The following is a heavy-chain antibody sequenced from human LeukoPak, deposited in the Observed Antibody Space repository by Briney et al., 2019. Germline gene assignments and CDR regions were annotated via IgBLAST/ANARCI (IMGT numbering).Heavy chain of an antibody. D-gene: IGHD3-10*01. CDR3: ARDFITMVRGPAGN. CDR1: GFTFSSYG. CDR2: IRYDGSNK. J-gene: IGHJ4*02. Sequence: GGSLRLSCAASGFTFSSYGMHWVRQAPGKGLEWVAFIRYDGSNKYYADSVKGRFTISRDNSKNTLYLQMNSLRSDDTAVFYCARDFITMVRGPAGNWGQGTLVTVSS. V-gene: IGHV3-30*02.